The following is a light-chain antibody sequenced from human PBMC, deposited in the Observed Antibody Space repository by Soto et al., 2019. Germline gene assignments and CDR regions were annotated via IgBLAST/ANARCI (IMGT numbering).Light chain of an antibody. Sequence: ERVLTRSPAILSVSPEERATLSCTASQSVTSNLAWYQQKPGQAPRLLIYGASNRATGIPDRFSGSVSGTEFTLTISSLQSEDFAVYYCQQHNNWPLTFGGGTQVDIK. CDR3: QQHNNWPLT. CDR1: QSVTSN. CDR2: GAS. J-gene: IGKJ4*01. V-gene: IGKV3D-15*01.